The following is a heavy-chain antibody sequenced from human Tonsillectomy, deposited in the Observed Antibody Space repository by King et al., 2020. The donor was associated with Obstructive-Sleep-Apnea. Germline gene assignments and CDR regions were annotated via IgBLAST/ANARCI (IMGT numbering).Heavy chain of an antibody. V-gene: IGHV3-30*04. Sequence: QVQLVESGGGVVQPGRSLRLSCAASGFAFPNYAVHWVRQAPGKGLEWVAVISFDGDNKYYADSVKGRFTISRDNSKNTLHLQMSNLRAEDTALYYCVKVKTLVGRPLRDAFDIWGQGTMVTVSS. CDR3: VKVKTLVGRPLRDAFDI. J-gene: IGHJ3*02. CDR1: GFAFPNYA. D-gene: IGHD6-6*01. CDR2: ISFDGDNK.